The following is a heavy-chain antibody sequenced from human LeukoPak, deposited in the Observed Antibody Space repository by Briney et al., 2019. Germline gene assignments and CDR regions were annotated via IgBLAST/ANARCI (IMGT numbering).Heavy chain of an antibody. CDR3: AKRDSYYYDSSGYYTDAFDI. V-gene: IGHV3-74*01. Sequence: PGGSLRLSCAASGFTFSSYWMHWVRQAPGKGLVWVSRINSDGSSTSYADSVKGRFTISRDNSKNTLYLQMNSLRAEDTAVYYCAKRDSYYYDSSGYYTDAFDIWGQGTMVTVSS. CDR1: GFTFSSYW. CDR2: INSDGSST. J-gene: IGHJ3*02. D-gene: IGHD3-22*01.